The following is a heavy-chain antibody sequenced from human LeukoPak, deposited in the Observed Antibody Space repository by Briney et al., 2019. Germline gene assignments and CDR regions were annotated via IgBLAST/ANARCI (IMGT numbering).Heavy chain of an antibody. D-gene: IGHD3-22*01. CDR3: VGYYYDSSGYFYGMDV. V-gene: IGHV4-39*01. CDR2: IYYSGST. Sequence: SETLSLTCAVSGDSISNHIYYWDWIRQPPGKGLEWIGSIYYSGSTYYNPSLKSRVTISVDTSKNQFSLKLSSVTAADTAVYYCVGYYYDSSGYFYGMDVWGQGTTVTVSS. J-gene: IGHJ6*02. CDR1: GDSISNHIYY.